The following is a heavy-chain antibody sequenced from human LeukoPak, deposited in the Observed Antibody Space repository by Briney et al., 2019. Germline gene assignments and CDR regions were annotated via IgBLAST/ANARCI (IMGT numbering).Heavy chain of an antibody. CDR1: GGSISRYY. V-gene: IGHV4-59*01. Sequence: PSETLSLTCTVSGGSISRYYWSWIRQPPGKGLEWIGYIYYSESTNYNPSLKSRVTISVDTSKNQFSLKLSSVTAADTAVYYCASVVAATDFDYWGQGTLVTVSS. J-gene: IGHJ4*02. CDR3: ASVVAATDFDY. CDR2: IYYSEST. D-gene: IGHD2-15*01.